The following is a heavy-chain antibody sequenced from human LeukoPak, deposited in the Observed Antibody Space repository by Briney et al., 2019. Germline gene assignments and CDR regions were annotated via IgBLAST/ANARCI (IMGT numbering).Heavy chain of an antibody. CDR3: ARYSGTYFPLYYFDY. D-gene: IGHD1-26*01. Sequence: SETLSLTCTVSGGSISSYYWGWIRQPPGKGLEWLGYISYTGSTNYNPSLKSRVTISLDTSKNQCSLRLTSVPAADTAVYYCARYSGTYFPLYYFDYWGQGTLVTVSS. CDR1: GGSISSYY. J-gene: IGHJ4*02. V-gene: IGHV4-59*01. CDR2: ISYTGST.